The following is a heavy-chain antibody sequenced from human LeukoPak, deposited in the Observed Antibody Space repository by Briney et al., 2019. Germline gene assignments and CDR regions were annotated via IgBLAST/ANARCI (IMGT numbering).Heavy chain of an antibody. CDR3: ARAGYFALEDAFDI. CDR2: INSDGSST. Sequence: GGSLRLSCAASGFTFSSYWMHWVRQAPGKGLVWVSRINSDGSSTSYADSVKGRFTISRDNAKSTLYLQMNSLRAEDTAVYYCARAGYFALEDAFDIWGQGTMVTVSS. CDR1: GFTFSSYW. J-gene: IGHJ3*02. V-gene: IGHV3-74*01. D-gene: IGHD3-9*01.